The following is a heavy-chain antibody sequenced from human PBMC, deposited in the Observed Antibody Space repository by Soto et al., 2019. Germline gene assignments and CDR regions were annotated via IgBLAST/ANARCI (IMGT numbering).Heavy chain of an antibody. CDR3: ARLPGYSSGVFDY. J-gene: IGHJ4*02. Sequence: QVQLQEWGPGLVKPSETLSLTCTIFGASISNYYWSWIRQPPGKGLEWIGYIYYSGSTNYNPSLKSRVTISVDTSKKQFSLKLSSVTAEDTAVYYCARLPGYSSGVFDYWGQGSLVTVSS. V-gene: IGHV4-59*08. D-gene: IGHD6-19*01. CDR2: IYYSGST. CDR1: GASISNYY.